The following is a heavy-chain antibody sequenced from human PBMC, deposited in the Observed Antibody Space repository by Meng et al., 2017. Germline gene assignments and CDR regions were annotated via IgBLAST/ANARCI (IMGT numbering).Heavy chain of an antibody. J-gene: IGHJ6*02. D-gene: IGHD3-10*01. CDR3: ARDVSGSGSYWDYYYYGMDV. V-gene: IGHV4-59*01. CDR1: GGSISSYY. Sequence: SETLSLTCTVSGGSISSYYWSWIRQPPGKGLEWIGYIYYSGSTNYNPSLKSRVTISVDTSKNQFSLKLSSVTAADTAVYYCARDVSGSGSYWDYYYYGMDVWGQGTTVTGAS. CDR2: IYYSGST.